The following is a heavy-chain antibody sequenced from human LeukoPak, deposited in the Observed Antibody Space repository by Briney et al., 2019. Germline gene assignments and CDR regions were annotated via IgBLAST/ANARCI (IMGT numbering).Heavy chain of an antibody. CDR2: LNHSGST. Sequence: SETLSLTCAVYGGSLSGYSWSWIRQPPGKGLEWIGELNHSGSTNYNPSLKSRVTISVDTSKNQFSMKLSSVTAADSAFYYCARVPGRPAAVFDYWGQGTLVTVSS. D-gene: IGHD2-2*01. J-gene: IGHJ4*02. CDR3: ARVPGRPAAVFDY. CDR1: GGSLSGYS. V-gene: IGHV4-34*01.